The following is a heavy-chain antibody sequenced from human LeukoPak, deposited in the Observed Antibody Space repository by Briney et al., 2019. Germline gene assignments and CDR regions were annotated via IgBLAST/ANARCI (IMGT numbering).Heavy chain of an antibody. D-gene: IGHD3-3*01. CDR1: GFTFSSYE. V-gene: IGHV3-48*03. CDR3: ARDLEHRSGYTLDY. J-gene: IGHJ4*02. CDR2: SSSSGNTI. Sequence: GGSLRLSCSASGFTFSSYEMNWVRPALGKGKERVSYSSSSGNTIHYAVSVKGRFTISRDNAKNSLLLQMNSLRAEDTAVYYCARDLEHRSGYTLDYWGQGTLVTVSS.